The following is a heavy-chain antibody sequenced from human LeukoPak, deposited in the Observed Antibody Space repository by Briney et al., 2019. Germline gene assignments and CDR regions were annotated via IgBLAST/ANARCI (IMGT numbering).Heavy chain of an antibody. CDR1: GYTFTSYG. CDR3: ARADVLRYFDWLPLFDY. J-gene: IGHJ4*02. CDR2: ISAYNGNT. Sequence: ASVKVSCKASGYTFTSYGISWVRQAPGQGLEWMGWISAYNGNTNYAQKLQGRVTMTTDTSTSTAYMELRSLRSDDTAVYYCARADVLRYFDWLPLFDYWGQGTLVTVSS. V-gene: IGHV1-18*01. D-gene: IGHD3-9*01.